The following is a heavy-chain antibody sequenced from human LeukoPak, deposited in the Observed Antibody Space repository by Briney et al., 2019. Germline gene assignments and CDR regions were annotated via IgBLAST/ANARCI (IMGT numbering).Heavy chain of an antibody. Sequence: GGSLRLSCAASGSTFSTYSMNWVRQAPGKGLEWVSYISSSSSTIYYADSVKGRFTISRDNSKNTLYLQMNSLRAEDTAVYYCARARDIVVPAAIRGWFDPWGQGTLVTVSS. CDR2: ISSSSSTI. D-gene: IGHD2-2*02. J-gene: IGHJ5*02. CDR1: GSTFSTYS. V-gene: IGHV3-48*01. CDR3: ARARDIVVPAAIRGWFDP.